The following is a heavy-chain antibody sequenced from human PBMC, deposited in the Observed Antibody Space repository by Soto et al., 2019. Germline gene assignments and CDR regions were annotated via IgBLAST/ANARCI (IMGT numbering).Heavy chain of an antibody. CDR3: ARDGYNLPFDY. CDR2: IYYSGST. J-gene: IGHJ4*02. D-gene: IGHD5-12*01. V-gene: IGHV4-31*03. Sequence: PSETLSLTCTVSGDSISSGGYYWSWIRQHPGKGLEWIGYIYYSGSTYYNPSLKSRVTISVDTSKNQFSLKLSSVTAADTAVYYCARDGYNLPFDYWGQGTLVTVSS. CDR1: GDSISSGGYY.